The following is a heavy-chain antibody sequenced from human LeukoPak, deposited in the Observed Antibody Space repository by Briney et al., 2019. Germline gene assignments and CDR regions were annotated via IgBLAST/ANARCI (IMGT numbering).Heavy chain of an antibody. CDR1: GGSFSGYY. D-gene: IGHD2-2*01. CDR2: INHSGST. Sequence: PSETLSLTCAVYGGSFSGYYWSWIRQPPGKGLEWIGEINHSGSTNYNPSLKSRVTISVDTSKNQSPLKLSSVTAADTAVYYCARGVSRPWDIVVVPAAMGLIWFDPWGQGTLVTVSS. CDR3: ARGVSRPWDIVVVPAAMGLIWFDP. J-gene: IGHJ5*02. V-gene: IGHV4-34*01.